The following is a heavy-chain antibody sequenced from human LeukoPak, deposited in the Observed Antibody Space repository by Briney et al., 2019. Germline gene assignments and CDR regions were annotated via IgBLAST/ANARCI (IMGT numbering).Heavy chain of an antibody. CDR3: ARVFMGSSWYTFFDY. Sequence: GASVKVSCKASGYTFTSYAMHWVRQAPGQRLEWMGWINAGNGNTKYSQKFQGRVTITRDTSASTAYMELSSLRSEDTAVYYCARVFMGSSWYTFFDYWGQGTLVTVSS. D-gene: IGHD6-13*01. V-gene: IGHV1-3*01. CDR1: GYTFTSYA. CDR2: INAGNGNT. J-gene: IGHJ4*02.